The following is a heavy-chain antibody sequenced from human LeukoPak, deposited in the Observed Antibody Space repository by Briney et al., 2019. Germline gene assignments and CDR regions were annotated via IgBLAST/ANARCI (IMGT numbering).Heavy chain of an antibody. D-gene: IGHD6-13*01. CDR2: IYYSGST. J-gene: IGHJ4*02. Sequence: PSETLSLTCTVSGGSISSGDYYWSWIRQPPGKGLEWIGYIYYSGSTYYNPSLKSRVTISVDTSKNQFSLKLSSVTAADTAVYYCAKDPMSVAAAGPDYWGQGTLVTVSS. V-gene: IGHV4-30-4*01. CDR1: GGSISSGDYY. CDR3: AKDPMSVAAAGPDY.